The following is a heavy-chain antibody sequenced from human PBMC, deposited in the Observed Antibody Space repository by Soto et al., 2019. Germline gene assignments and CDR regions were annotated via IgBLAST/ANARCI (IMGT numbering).Heavy chain of an antibody. V-gene: IGHV3-30-3*01. J-gene: IGHJ4*02. CDR3: ARAHSYGYFDY. CDR1: GFTFSSYA. CDR2: ISYDGSNK. Sequence: PGGSLRLSCAASGFTFSSYAMHWVRQAPGKGLEWVAVISYDGSNKYYADSVKGRFTISRDNSKNTLYLQMNSLRAEDTAVYYCARAHSYGYFDYWGQGTLVTV. D-gene: IGHD5-18*01.